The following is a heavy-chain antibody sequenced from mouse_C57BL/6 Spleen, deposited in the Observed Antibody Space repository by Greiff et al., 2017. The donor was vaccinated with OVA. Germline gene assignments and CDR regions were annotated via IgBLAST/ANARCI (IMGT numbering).Heavy chain of an antibody. CDR1: GYAFSSSW. CDR3: ARGDYYGSSYWWYFDV. V-gene: IGHV1-82*01. CDR2: IYPGDGDT. J-gene: IGHJ1*03. D-gene: IGHD1-1*01. Sequence: QVQLQQSGPELVKPGASVKISCKASGYAFSSSWMNWVKQRPGKGLEWIGRIYPGDGDTNYNGKFKGKATLTADKSSSTAYMQLSSLTSEDSAVYFCARGDYYGSSYWWYFDVWGTGTTVTVSS.